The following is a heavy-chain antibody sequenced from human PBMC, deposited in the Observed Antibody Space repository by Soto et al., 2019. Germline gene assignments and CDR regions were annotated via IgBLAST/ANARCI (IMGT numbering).Heavy chain of an antibody. V-gene: IGHV2-70*11. D-gene: IGHD3-10*01. CDR1: GFSLSTSGMC. J-gene: IGHJ3*02. CDR2: IDWDDDK. Sequence: ESGPTLVNPTQTLTLTCTFSGFSLSTSGMCVSWIRQPQGKALEWLARIDWDDDKYYSTSLKTRLTISKDTSKNQVVLTMTNMDPVDTATYYCARISYYYGSGSYYSPDAFDIWGQGTMVTVSS. CDR3: ARISYYYGSGSYYSPDAFDI.